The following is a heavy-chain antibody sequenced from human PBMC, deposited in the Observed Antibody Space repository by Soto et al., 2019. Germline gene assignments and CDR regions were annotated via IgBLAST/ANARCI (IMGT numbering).Heavy chain of an antibody. V-gene: IGHV4-34*01. CDR2: INHSGST. D-gene: IGHD2-2*03. J-gene: IGHJ5*02. CDR3: ARDRASGYCSSTRCARGWFDP. CDR1: DGSFSGYY. Sequence: PSETLSLTCAVYDGSFSGYYWSWIRQPPGKGLEWIGEINHSGSTNYNPSLKSRVTISIDTSKNQFSLKLSSVTAADTAVYYCARDRASGYCSSTRCARGWFDPWGQGTLVT.